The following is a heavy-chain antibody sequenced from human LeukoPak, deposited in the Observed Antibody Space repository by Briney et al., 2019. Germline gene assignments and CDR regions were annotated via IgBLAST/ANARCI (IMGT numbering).Heavy chain of an antibody. V-gene: IGHV4-59*08. J-gene: IGHJ2*01. Sequence: PSETLSLTCTVPGGFISSYYGSWIRQPPGKGLEWIGYIYGSDSTNYTPSLKSRVTISVDTSKNQFSLKLSSVTAADTAVYYCARRPIEMATDPYWYFDLWGRGTLVTVSS. CDR1: GGFISSYY. D-gene: IGHD5-24*01. CDR2: IYGSDST. CDR3: ARRPIEMATDPYWYFDL.